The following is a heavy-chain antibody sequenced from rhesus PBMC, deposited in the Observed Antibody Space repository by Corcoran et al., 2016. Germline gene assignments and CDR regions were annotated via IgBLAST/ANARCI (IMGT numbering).Heavy chain of an antibody. CDR3: ASAYGLDS. Sequence: QVQLQESGPGLVKPSETLSLTFVVPGGSISSNYWNWIRQPPGKGLEWIGRIYGGSGSTSYNPSLTSRVTISTDTSKNQFSLKLSSVTAADTAMYYCASAYGLDSWGQGVVVTVSS. CDR2: IYGGSGST. CDR1: GGSISSNY. V-gene: IGHV4-147*01. J-gene: IGHJ6*01.